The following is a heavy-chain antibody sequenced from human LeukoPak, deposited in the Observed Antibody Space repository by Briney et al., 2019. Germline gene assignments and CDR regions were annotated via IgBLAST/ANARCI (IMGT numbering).Heavy chain of an antibody. J-gene: IGHJ4*02. Sequence: PGGSLRLSCAASGFSFSKSSMLWFRQAPGKGLEWVSSISIGSSPYTYYADSLKGRFNISRDQDKKSVCLQINSVKPEDTDVYYCASYTLWYGDNWGQGTLVTVSS. D-gene: IGHD3-10*01. V-gene: IGHV3-21*01. CDR2: ISIGSSPYT. CDR1: GFSFSKSS. CDR3: ASYTLWYGDN.